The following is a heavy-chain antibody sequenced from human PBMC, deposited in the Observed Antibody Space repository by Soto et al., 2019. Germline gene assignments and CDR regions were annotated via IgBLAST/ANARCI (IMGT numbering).Heavy chain of an antibody. CDR2: IWYDGSNK. CDR1: GFTFSSYG. V-gene: IGHV3-33*01. CDR3: ARARRETYSSSSVGPYYYYYYMDV. Sequence: GGSLRLSCAASGFTFSSYGMHWVRQAPGKGLEWVAVIWYDGSNKYYADSVKGRFTISRDNSKNTLYRQMNSLRAEDTAVYYCARARRETYSSSSVGPYYYYYYMDVWGKGTTVTVSS. D-gene: IGHD6-6*01. J-gene: IGHJ6*03.